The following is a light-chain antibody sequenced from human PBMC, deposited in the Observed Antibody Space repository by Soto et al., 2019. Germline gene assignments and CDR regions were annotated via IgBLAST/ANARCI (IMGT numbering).Light chain of an antibody. CDR3: QQYGGSPRYT. V-gene: IGKV3-20*01. CDR1: QSVSSTY. J-gene: IGKJ2*01. CDR2: GAS. Sequence: EIVLTQSPGTLSLSPGEKATLSCRASQSVSSTYLAWYQQKPGQAPRLLIYGASSRATGIPDRFSGSGSGTDFTLTISSLGPEDFAVYYCQQYGGSPRYTFGQGTKLEIK.